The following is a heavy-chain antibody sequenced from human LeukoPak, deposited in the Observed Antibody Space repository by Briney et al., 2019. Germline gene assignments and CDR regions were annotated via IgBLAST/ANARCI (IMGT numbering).Heavy chain of an antibody. Sequence: GGSLRLSCAASGFTFSDYSMNWVRQAPGKGLEWVSYISFSVNTKYYGDSVKGRFTISRDNAKNSLYLQMNSLRVEDTAVYYCARDRDFYVADNWGQGTQLIVSS. CDR1: GFTFSDYS. J-gene: IGHJ4*02. V-gene: IGHV3-48*04. CDR3: ARDRDFYVADN. D-gene: IGHD2-21*02. CDR2: ISFSVNTK.